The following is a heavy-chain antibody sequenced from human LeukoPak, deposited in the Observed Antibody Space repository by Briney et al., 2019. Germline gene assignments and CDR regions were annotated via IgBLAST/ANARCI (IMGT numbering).Heavy chain of an antibody. V-gene: IGHV4-4*07. D-gene: IGHD3-22*01. CDR1: GGSISSYY. Sequence: SETLSLTCTVSGGSISSYYWSWIRQPAGKGLEWIRRIYTSGSTDYNPSLKSRVTMSVDTSKNQFSLKLSSVTAADTTVYYCVRGRYDSSGYFALDIWGQGTMVTVSS. CDR3: VRGRYDSSGYFALDI. J-gene: IGHJ3*02. CDR2: IYTSGST.